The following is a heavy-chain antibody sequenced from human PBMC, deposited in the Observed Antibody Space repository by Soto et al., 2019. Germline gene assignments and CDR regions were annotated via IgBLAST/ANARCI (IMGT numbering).Heavy chain of an antibody. CDR3: AREVGNDYSNYRLQRPHYYYYYMDV. Sequence: VGSLRLSCAASGFTFSSYWMSWVRQAPGKGLEWVANIKQDGSEKYYVDSVKGRFTISRDNAKNSLYLQMNSLRAEDTAVYYCAREVGNDYSNYRLQRPHYYYYYMDVWGKGTTVSVSS. D-gene: IGHD4-4*01. V-gene: IGHV3-7*01. J-gene: IGHJ6*03. CDR1: GFTFSSYW. CDR2: IKQDGSEK.